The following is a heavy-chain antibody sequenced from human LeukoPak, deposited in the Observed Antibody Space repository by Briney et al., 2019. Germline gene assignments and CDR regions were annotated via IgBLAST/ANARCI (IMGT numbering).Heavy chain of an antibody. CDR1: GFTVSSNY. J-gene: IGHJ6*02. CDR2: IYSGGST. V-gene: IGHV3-53*01. Sequence: GGSLRLSCAASGFTVSSNYMSWVRQAPGKGLKWVSVIYSGGSTYYADSVKGRFTISRDNSKNTLYLQMNSLRAEDTAVYYCARASSRHDYYYGMDVWGQGTTVTVSS. CDR3: ARASSRHDYYYGMDV.